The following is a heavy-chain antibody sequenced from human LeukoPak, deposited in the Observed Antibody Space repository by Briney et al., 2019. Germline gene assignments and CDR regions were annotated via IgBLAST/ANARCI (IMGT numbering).Heavy chain of an antibody. J-gene: IGHJ6*02. CDR2: ISYDGSNK. V-gene: IGHV3-30*18. D-gene: IGHD3-3*01. CDR1: GFTFSSYG. CDR3: AKGDGITIFGVVIDYYYYYGMDV. Sequence: GRSLRLSCAASGFTFSSYGMHWVRQAPGKGLEWVAVISYDGSNKYYADSVKGRFTISRDNSKNTLYLQMNSLRAEDTAVYYCAKGDGITIFGVVIDYYYYYGMDVWGQGTTVTVSS.